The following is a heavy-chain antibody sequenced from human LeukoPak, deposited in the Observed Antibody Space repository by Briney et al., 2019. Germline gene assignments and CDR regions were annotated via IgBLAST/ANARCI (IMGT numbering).Heavy chain of an antibody. CDR2: MYYRGST. J-gene: IGHJ4*02. D-gene: IGHD6-19*01. CDR3: ARGGWSLDY. Sequence: SETLSLTCTVSGGSVGSDSYYWSWIRKPPGKGLEWIAYMYYRGSTNYNPSLKSRVTISVDASKNQFSLKLSSVTAADTAVYYCARGGWSLDYWGQGTLVTVSS. V-gene: IGHV4-61*01. CDR1: GGSVGSDSYY.